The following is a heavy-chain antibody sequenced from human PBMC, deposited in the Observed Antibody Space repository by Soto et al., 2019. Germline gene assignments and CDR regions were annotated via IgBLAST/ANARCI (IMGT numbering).Heavy chain of an antibody. CDR3: ATSQKGYNWNYFDH. V-gene: IGHV4-39*01. CDR1: GASISGSYYY. CDR2: VFYTGFT. J-gene: IGHJ4*02. D-gene: IGHD1-1*01. Sequence: PSETLSLTCAVSGASISGSYYYWAWLRQSPGKGPEWIGSVFYTGFTSYSPSLESRVSVSVDTLKSQFSLKLSAVTAADTAVYYCATSQKGYNWNYFDHWGQGALVTVSS.